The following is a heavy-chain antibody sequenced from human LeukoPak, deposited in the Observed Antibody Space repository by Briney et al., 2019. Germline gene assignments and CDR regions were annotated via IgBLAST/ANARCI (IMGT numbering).Heavy chain of an antibody. CDR3: ARVGATYPPSDAFDI. Sequence: GGSLRLSCAASRFIFSDYYMSWIRQAPGKGLELISYISSSTSYTNYADSVRGRFTISRDNANNSLYLQMNSLRAEDRAVYYCARVGATYPPSDAFDIWGQGTMVTVSS. D-gene: IGHD4/OR15-4a*01. V-gene: IGHV3-11*06. J-gene: IGHJ3*02. CDR2: ISSSTSYT. CDR1: RFIFSDYY.